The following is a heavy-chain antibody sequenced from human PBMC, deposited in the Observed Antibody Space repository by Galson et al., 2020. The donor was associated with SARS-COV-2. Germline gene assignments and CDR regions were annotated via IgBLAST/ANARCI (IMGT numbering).Heavy chain of an antibody. D-gene: IGHD3-10*01. Sequence: ASVKVSCKASGYTFTSYGISWVRQAPGQRLEWMGWISAYNDTTKSAQNLQGRVTMTTDTSTATAYMELRSLRSDDTAVFYCARTDTIEYYYGSGTEPLVDYWGQGTLVTVSS. V-gene: IGHV1-18*01. CDR2: ISAYNDTT. J-gene: IGHJ4*02. CDR3: ARTDTIEYYYGSGTEPLVDY. CDR1: GYTFTSYG.